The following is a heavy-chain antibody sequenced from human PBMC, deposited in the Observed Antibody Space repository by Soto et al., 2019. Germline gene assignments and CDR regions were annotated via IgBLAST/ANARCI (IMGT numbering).Heavy chain of an antibody. CDR1: GFTFSNYW. J-gene: IGHJ4*02. CDR2: IKEDGSER. CDR3: ARAGSENDY. D-gene: IGHD3-10*01. V-gene: IGHV3-7*05. Sequence: ESGGGLVPPGGSLRLSCAASGFTFSNYWMSWVRQAPGKGLEWVANIKEDGSERNYVDSVKGRFIISRDNAKNSLYLQLNSLRAEDTAVYYCARAGSENDYWGQGTLVTVSS.